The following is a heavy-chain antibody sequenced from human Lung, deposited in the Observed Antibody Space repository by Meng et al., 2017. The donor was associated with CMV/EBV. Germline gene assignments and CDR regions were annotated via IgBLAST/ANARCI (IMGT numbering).Heavy chain of an antibody. V-gene: IGHV1-2*02. CDR2: INPHSGDT. Sequence: ASXXVSXKASGYTFTGYNIHWVRQAPGQGLEWMGWINPHSGDTKYAQKFQGRVTLTTDTSINTAYMEVSRLKSDDTAVFFCARLFHTSLGTNYYYGMDVGXLGTXVTVSS. CDR3: ARLFHTSLGTNYYYGMDV. D-gene: IGHD3-10*01. J-gene: IGHJ6*02. CDR1: GYTFTGYN.